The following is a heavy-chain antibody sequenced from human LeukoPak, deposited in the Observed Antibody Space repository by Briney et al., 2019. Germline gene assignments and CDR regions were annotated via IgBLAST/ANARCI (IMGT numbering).Heavy chain of an antibody. Sequence: GGSLRLSCAASGFTFSSYGMHWVRQAPGKGLEWVAVIWYDGSNKYYADSVKGRFTISRDNSKNTLYLQMNSLRAEDTAVYYCARAGDSSGNGLDYWGQGTLVTVSS. D-gene: IGHD3-22*01. J-gene: IGHJ4*02. CDR1: GFTFSSYG. CDR3: ARAGDSSGNGLDY. CDR2: IWYDGSNK. V-gene: IGHV3-33*01.